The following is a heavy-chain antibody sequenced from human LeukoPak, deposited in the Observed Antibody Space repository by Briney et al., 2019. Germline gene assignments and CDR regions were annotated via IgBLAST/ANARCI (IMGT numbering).Heavy chain of an antibody. V-gene: IGHV3-23*01. D-gene: IGHD6-13*01. J-gene: IGHJ4*02. CDR3: AKDLQGIAAAGIFDY. CDR1: GFAFSSYA. Sequence: PGGSLRLSCAASGFAFSSYAMSWVRQAPGKGLEWVSAISGSGGSTYYADSVKGRFTISRDNSKNTLYLQMNSLRAEDTAVYYCAKDLQGIAAAGIFDYWGQGTLVTVSS. CDR2: ISGSGGST.